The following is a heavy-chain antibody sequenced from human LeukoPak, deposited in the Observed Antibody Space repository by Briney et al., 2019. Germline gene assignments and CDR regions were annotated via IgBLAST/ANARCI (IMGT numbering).Heavy chain of an antibody. D-gene: IGHD6-13*01. V-gene: IGHV3-74*01. J-gene: IGHJ4*02. CDR3: ARDRSISAAGDTY. CDR1: GLTSSDYW. CDR2: VNRDGSST. Sequence: GGSLRLSCAASGLTSSDYWMHWVRQAPGKGLVWVSRVNRDGSSTSYADSVKGRFTISRDNAKNTLSLQMNSLRAEDTAVYYCARDRSISAAGDTYWGQGTLVTVSS.